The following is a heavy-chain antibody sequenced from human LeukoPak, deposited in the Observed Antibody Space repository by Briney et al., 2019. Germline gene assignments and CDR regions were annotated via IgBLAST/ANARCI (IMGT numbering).Heavy chain of an antibody. J-gene: IGHJ5*02. V-gene: IGHV4-38-2*01. CDR1: GYSISSGYY. Sequence: SETLSLTCAVSGYSISSGYYWGWIRQPPGKGLEWIGSIYHSGSTYYNPSLKSRVTISVDTSKNQFSLKLSSVTAADTAVYYCARHEVVPAAMGGFDPWGQGTLVTVSS. D-gene: IGHD2-2*01. CDR3: ARHEVVPAAMGGFDP. CDR2: IYHSGST.